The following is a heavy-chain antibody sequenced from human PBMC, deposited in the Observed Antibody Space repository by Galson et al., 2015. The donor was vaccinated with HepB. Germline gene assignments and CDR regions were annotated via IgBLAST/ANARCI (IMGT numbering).Heavy chain of an antibody. D-gene: IGHD6-13*01. V-gene: IGHV3-21*01. CDR3: AREAYSSSWYADYYYYYGMDV. J-gene: IGHJ6*02. CDR1: GFTFSSYS. CDR2: ISSSSSYI. Sequence: SLRLSCAASGFTFSSYSMNWVRQAPGKGLEWVSSISSSSSYIYYADSVKGRFTISRGNAKNSLYLQMNSLRAEDTAVYYCAREAYSSSWYADYYYYYGMDVWGQGTTVTVS.